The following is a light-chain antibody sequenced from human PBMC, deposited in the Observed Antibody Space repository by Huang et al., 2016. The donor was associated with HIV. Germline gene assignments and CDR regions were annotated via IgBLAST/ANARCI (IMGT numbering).Light chain of an antibody. CDR1: QGISSY. Sequence: IQLTQSPSSLSASVGDRVTITCWASQGISSYLAWYQQKPGKAPKLLIYAASTLQSGVPSRVSGSGSGTDFTLTINSLQPEDFATYYCQQLNSYPLTFGGGTKVEIK. CDR3: QQLNSYPLT. J-gene: IGKJ4*01. V-gene: IGKV1-9*01. CDR2: AAS.